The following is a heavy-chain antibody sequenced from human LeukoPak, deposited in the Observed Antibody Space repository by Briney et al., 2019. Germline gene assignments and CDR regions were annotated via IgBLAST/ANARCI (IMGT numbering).Heavy chain of an antibody. J-gene: IGHJ4*02. CDR3: ARDPRASYESSDYYYPGDY. CDR1: GGTFSSYT. Sequence: ASVKVSCMASGGTFSSYTISWVRQAPGQGLEWMAIINPSGGSTRYARKFQGRVTMTRDTSTSTVYMELSSLRSEDTAVYYCARDPRASYESSDYYYPGDYWGQGTLVTVSS. D-gene: IGHD3-22*01. CDR2: INPSGGST. V-gene: IGHV1-46*01.